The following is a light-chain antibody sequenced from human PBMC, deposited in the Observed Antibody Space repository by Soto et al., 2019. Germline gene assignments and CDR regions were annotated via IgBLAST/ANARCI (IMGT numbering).Light chain of an antibody. V-gene: IGKV3-20*01. CDR1: QYIASSY. Sequence: EIVLTQSPGTLSLSPGEGATLSCRSSQYIASSYLAWYQQRRGQAHRLLIYGASSRATGIQDRFSGRGSGTDFTLTISRLEPEDFAIYFCKQGSRFPFTFGPGTRLEIK. CDR3: KQGSRFPFT. CDR2: GAS. J-gene: IGKJ5*01.